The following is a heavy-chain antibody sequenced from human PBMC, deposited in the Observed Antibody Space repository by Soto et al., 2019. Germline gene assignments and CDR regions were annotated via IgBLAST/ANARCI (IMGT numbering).Heavy chain of an antibody. Sequence: QVQLQESGPGLVKPSETLSLTCTVSGGSVSSGSYYWSWLRQPPGKGLEWIGYIYYSGSTNDNPSLTSRVDISVYTSKNQFSLKLSSVTAAGTAVYYCGFCGGDCYSDSYGMDVWGQGTTVTVSS. J-gene: IGHJ6*02. D-gene: IGHD2-21*02. V-gene: IGHV4-61*01. CDR3: GFCGGDCYSDSYGMDV. CDR1: GGSVSSGSYY. CDR2: IYYSGST.